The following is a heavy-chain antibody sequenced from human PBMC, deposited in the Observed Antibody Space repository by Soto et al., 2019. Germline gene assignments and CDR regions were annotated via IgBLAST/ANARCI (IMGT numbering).Heavy chain of an antibody. CDR3: ARDLTMVNYYYYGMDV. Sequence: QVQLVESGGGVVQPGRSLRLSCAASGFTFSSYAMHWVRQAPGKGLERVAVISYDGSNKYYADSVKGRFTISRDNSKNTLYLQMNSLRAEDTAVYYCARDLTMVNYYYYGMDVWGQGTTVTVSS. D-gene: IGHD3-10*01. V-gene: IGHV3-30-3*01. CDR2: ISYDGSNK. CDR1: GFTFSSYA. J-gene: IGHJ6*02.